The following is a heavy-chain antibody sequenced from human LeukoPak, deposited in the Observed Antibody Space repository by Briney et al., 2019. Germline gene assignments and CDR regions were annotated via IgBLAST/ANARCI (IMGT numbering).Heavy chain of an antibody. D-gene: IGHD4-23*01. CDR3: TRGWLAETTVVTPYNY. CDR2: INPNSGGT. J-gene: IGHJ4*02. Sequence: ASVKVSRKASGYTFTGYYMHWVRQAPGQGLEWMGRINPNSGGTNYAQKFQGRVTMTRDTSISTAYMELSRLRSDDTAVYYCTRGWLAETTVVTPYNYWGQGTLVTVSS. CDR1: GYTFTGYY. V-gene: IGHV1-2*06.